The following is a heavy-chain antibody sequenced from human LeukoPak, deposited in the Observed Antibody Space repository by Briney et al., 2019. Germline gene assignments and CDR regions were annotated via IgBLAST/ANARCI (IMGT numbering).Heavy chain of an antibody. D-gene: IGHD3-22*01. CDR3: ASSYYDSSGYYGYYFDY. V-gene: IGHV4-34*01. J-gene: IGHJ4*02. Sequence: PSETLSLTCAVYGGSFGGYYWSWIRQPPGKGLEWIGEINHSGSTNYNPSLKSRVTISVDTSKNQFSLKLSSVTAADTAVYYCASSYYDSSGYYGYYFDYWGQGTLVTVSS. CDR1: GGSFGGYY. CDR2: INHSGST.